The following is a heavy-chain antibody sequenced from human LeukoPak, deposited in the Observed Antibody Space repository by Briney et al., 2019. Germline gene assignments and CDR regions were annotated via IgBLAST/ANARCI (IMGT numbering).Heavy chain of an antibody. CDR3: ARDRGMITFGGVIRNWFDP. CDR2: IYYSGST. V-gene: IGHV4-30-4*01. CDR1: GGSISSGDYY. Sequence: SQTLSLTCTASGGSISSGDYYWSWIRQPPGKGLEWIGYIYYSGSTYYNASLKSRVTISVDTSKNQFSLKLSSVTAADTAVYYCARDRGMITFGGVIRNWFDPWGQGTLVTVSS. D-gene: IGHD3-16*02. J-gene: IGHJ5*02.